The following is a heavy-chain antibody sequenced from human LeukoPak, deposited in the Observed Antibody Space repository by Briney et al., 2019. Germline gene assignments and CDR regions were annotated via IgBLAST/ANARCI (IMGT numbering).Heavy chain of an antibody. Sequence: GGSLRLSCAASAFIFSSYAMSWVRQAPGKGLEWVSVITGSGGSAYYADSVKGRFTISRDNSKNMLYLEMNSLRAEDTAVYFCGKVPRGGTQYYFTYGGQGTLVPV. CDR3: GKVPRGGTQYYFTY. V-gene: IGHV3-23*01. CDR2: ITGSGGSA. J-gene: IGHJ4*02. D-gene: IGHD1-14*01. CDR1: AFIFSSYA.